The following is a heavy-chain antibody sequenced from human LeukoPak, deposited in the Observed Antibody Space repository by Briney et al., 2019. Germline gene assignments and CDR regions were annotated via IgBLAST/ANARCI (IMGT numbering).Heavy chain of an antibody. V-gene: IGHV3-33*01. CDR2: TWYDGRNK. CDR1: GITFNA. Sequence: GASLRLSCAASGITFNATHWVRQAPGQGLERVALTWYDGRNKYYAYSVKGRFTISIDNSKNMVYLRMNSLRADDTAVYYCAREFFGSGSCPDYGGQGTLGTVS. J-gene: IGHJ4*02. D-gene: IGHD3-10*01. CDR3: AREFFGSGSCPDY.